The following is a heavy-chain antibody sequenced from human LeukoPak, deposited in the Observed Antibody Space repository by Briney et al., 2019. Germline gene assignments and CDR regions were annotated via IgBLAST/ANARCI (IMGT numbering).Heavy chain of an antibody. CDR3: AKVRGVTIFSDY. CDR2: IGTGTSAI. Sequence: GESLKISCVASGFDFSRNYMMWVRQAPGKGLEWVAHIGTGTSAIYYADSVKGRFTISRDDAKNSLYLQMNSLRDEDTAVYYCAKVRGVTIFSDYWGQGTLVSVSS. V-gene: IGHV3-48*02. D-gene: IGHD3-10*01. CDR1: GFDFSRNY. J-gene: IGHJ4*02.